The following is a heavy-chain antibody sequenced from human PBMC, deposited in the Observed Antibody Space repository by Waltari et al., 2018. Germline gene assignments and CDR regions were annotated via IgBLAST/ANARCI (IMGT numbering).Heavy chain of an antibody. J-gene: IGHJ4*02. D-gene: IGHD6-13*01. CDR1: GGPFSSFA. CDR3: ARMGYMEESYYCDY. V-gene: IGHV1-69*01. Sequence: QVQLVQSGAEVKKPGSSVKVYCKAFGGPFSSFAISWVRPAPGQGLEWMGGIIPIFGTANYAQKFQGRVTITADESTSTAYMELSNLRSEDTAVYYCARMGYMEESYYCDYWGQGTLVTVSS. CDR2: IIPIFGTA.